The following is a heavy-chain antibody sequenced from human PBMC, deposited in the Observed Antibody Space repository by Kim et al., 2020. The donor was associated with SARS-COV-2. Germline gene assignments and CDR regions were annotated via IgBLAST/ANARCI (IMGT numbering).Heavy chain of an antibody. D-gene: IGHD2-15*01. V-gene: IGHV3-66*01. CDR3: ARDLRGGNTDF. Sequence: GGSLRLSCAASGFSVANYINWVRQAPGKGLEWVSVTSSGGNTYFADSVKGRFTISRDISKNTLYLQMTNLRAEDTAVYYCARDLRGGNTDFWGQGTLVTV. CDR2: TSSGGNT. J-gene: IGHJ4*02. CDR1: GFSVANY.